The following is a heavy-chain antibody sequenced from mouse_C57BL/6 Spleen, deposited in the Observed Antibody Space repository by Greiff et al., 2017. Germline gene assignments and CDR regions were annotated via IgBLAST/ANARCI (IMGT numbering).Heavy chain of an antibody. CDR3: AKHDDYDGGYYAMDY. CDR1: GFSLTSYG. V-gene: IGHV2-9*01. Sequence: QVQLKQSGPGLVAPSQSLSITCTVSGFSLTSYGVDWVRQPPGKGLEWLGVIWGGGSTNYNSALMSRLSISKDNSKSQVFLKMNSLQPDDTAMYYCAKHDDYDGGYYAMDYWGQGTSVTVSS. D-gene: IGHD2-4*01. J-gene: IGHJ4*01. CDR2: IWGGGST.